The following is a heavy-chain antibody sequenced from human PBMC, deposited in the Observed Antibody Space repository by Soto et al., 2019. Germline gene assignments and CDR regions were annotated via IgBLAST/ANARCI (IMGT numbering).Heavy chain of an antibody. J-gene: IGHJ6*02. Sequence: ASVKVSCKASGYTFTDNDIHWVRQAPGQGLEWVGWITPNSGFTKYAQKFQGRVTMTGDTSINTAYMELSSLRSDDSAVYYCARVIVVEPAPEDSYYYGRDVWGQGTTVTVSS. V-gene: IGHV1-2*02. CDR2: ITPNSGFT. CDR3: ARVIVVEPAPEDSYYYGRDV. CDR1: GYTFTDND. D-gene: IGHD2-2*01.